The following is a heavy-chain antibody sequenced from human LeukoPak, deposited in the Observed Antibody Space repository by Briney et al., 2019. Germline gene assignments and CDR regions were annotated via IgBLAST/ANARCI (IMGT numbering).Heavy chain of an antibody. J-gene: IGHJ4*02. Sequence: GGSLRLSCAASGFTFDDYGMSWVRQAPGKGLEWVSGITSDSRGIYYADSVKGRFTIYRDNSKMTLYLQMDSLGVEDTAPYYCVQDWAWGAFGSWGQGTLVTVSS. CDR2: ITSDSRGI. CDR3: VQDWAWGAFGS. CDR1: GFTFDDYG. D-gene: IGHD7-27*01. V-gene: IGHV3-23*01.